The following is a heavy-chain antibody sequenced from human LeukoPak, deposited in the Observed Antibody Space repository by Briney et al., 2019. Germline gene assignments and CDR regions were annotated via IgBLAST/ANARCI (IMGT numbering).Heavy chain of an antibody. CDR3: ARDHRIMISFGGVIAPDAFDI. D-gene: IGHD3-16*02. CDR1: GYTFITYG. CDR2: ISAYNGNT. V-gene: IGHV1-18*01. J-gene: IGHJ3*02. Sequence: ASVKVSCKASGYTFITYGISWVRQAPGQGLEWMGWISAYNGNTNYAQKLQGRVTMTTDTSTSTAYMDLRSLRSDDTAVYYCARDHRIMISFGGVIAPDAFDIWGQGTMVIVSS.